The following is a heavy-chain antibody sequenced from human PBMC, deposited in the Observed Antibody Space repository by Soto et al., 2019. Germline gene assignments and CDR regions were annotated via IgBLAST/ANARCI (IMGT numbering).Heavy chain of an antibody. CDR2: TGLSGRTT. J-gene: IGHJ4*02. D-gene: IGHD1-20*01. CDR1: GLTFSVSA. V-gene: IGHV3-23*01. CDR3: ATVHNTSRSFNF. Sequence: EVQLLESGGGLVQPGGSLRLSCVASGLTFSVSAMTWVRQAPGKGLEWVSTTGLSGRTTYYGNSVKGRFTVSRDNSKNTLDLQLSSRRAEDTAVYYCATVHNTSRSFNFWGRGTLVTVSS.